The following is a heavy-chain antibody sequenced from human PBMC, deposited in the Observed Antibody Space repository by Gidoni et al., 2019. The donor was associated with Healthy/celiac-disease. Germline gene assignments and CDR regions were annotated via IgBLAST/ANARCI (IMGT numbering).Heavy chain of an antibody. CDR3: ARVPARAASRGGWFDP. J-gene: IGHJ5*02. CDR2: MNHNSGNT. CDR1: GYTFTSYD. D-gene: IGHD6-6*01. Sequence: QVQLVQSVAELNNPGASVKVSCKASGYTFTSYDINWVRQSTVQGLECMGWMNHNSGNTGYAQKFQGRVTMTRNTSISTAYMEMSSLRSEDTAVYYCARVPARAASRGGWFDPWGQGTLVTVSS. V-gene: IGHV1-8*01.